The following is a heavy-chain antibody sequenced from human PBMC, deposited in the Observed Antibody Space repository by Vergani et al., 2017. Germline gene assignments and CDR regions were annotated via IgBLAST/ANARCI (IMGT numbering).Heavy chain of an antibody. CDR3: ARLGSVDIVATITFYYYGMDV. V-gene: IGHV3-21*01. CDR1: VFTFSIYS. J-gene: IGHJ6*02. D-gene: IGHD5-12*01. Sequence: EVQLVESGGGLVQPGGSLRLSCAASVFTFSIYSMNWVRQAPGKGLEWVSSISSSSSYIYYTDSVKGRFTISRDNAKNSLYLQMNSLRAEDTAVYYCARLGSVDIVATITFYYYGMDVWGQ. CDR2: ISSSSSYI.